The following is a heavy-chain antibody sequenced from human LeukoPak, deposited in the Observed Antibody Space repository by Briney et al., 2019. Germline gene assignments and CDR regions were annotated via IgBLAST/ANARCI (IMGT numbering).Heavy chain of an antibody. J-gene: IGHJ6*02. CDR3: ARDLSYADYYYYGMDV. D-gene: IGHD2-2*01. CDR2: IRSKANSYAT. Sequence: PGGSLRLSCAASGFTFSGSAMHWVRQASGKGLEWVGRIRSKANSYATAYAASVKGRFTISRDDSKNTAYLQMNSLRAEDTAVYYCARDLSYADYYYYGMDVWGQGTTVTVSS. CDR1: GFTFSGSA. V-gene: IGHV3-73*01.